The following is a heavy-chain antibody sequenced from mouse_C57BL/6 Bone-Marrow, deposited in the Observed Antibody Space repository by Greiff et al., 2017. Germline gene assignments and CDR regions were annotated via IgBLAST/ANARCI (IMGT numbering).Heavy chain of an antibody. CDR2: IDPSDSYT. D-gene: IGHD2-5*01. CDR1: GYTFTSYW. J-gene: IGHJ4*01. V-gene: IGHV1-69*01. CDR3: ARGDSNYPVYAMDY. Sequence: VQLQQPGAELVMPGASVKLSCKASGYTFTSYWMHWVKQRPGQGLEWIGEIDPSDSYTNYNQKFKGKSTLTVDKSSSTAYMQLSSLTSDDAAVYYCARGDSNYPVYAMDYWGQGTSVTVSS.